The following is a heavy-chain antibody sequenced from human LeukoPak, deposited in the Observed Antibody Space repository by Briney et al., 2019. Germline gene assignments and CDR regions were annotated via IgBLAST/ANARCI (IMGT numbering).Heavy chain of an antibody. J-gene: IGHJ4*02. CDR1: GYTFTDYY. Sequence: ASVKVPCKASGYTFTDYYMHWVRQAPGQGLEWMGIINPSGGSTSYAQKFQGRVTMTRDTSTSTVYMELSSLRSEDTAVYYCASHGQTYEFDYWGQGTLVTVSS. D-gene: IGHD5-12*01. CDR3: ASHGQTYEFDY. CDR2: INPSGGST. V-gene: IGHV1-46*01.